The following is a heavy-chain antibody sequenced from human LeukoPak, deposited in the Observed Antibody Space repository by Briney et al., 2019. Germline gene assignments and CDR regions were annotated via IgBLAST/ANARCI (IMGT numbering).Heavy chain of an antibody. CDR2: IRSNVNNK. J-gene: IGHJ4*02. CDR3: AKGDSSSSEGGY. CDR1: GFPFSRYG. Sequence: GGSLRLSFAASGFPFSRYGMHWVRQAPGKGPEWVAFIRSNVNNKYYADSVKGRFTILRDNSKNTLYLQMNSLRPEDTAVYYCAKGDSSSSEGGYWGQGTLVTVSS. V-gene: IGHV3-30*02. D-gene: IGHD6-6*01.